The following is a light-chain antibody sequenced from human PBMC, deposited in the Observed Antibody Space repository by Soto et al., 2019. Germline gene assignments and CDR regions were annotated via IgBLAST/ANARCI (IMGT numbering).Light chain of an antibody. V-gene: IGKV1-9*01. J-gene: IGKJ4*01. CDR1: QDISSY. CDR3: QEVNSYPLT. CDR2: GAS. Sequence: DIQLTQSPSFLSASVGDRVTITCRASQDISSYLAWYQQKPGKAPNLLIYGASTLHTGVASRFSGSGSGTEFTLTISSLQPEDFATYYCQEVNSYPLTFGGGTKVEIK.